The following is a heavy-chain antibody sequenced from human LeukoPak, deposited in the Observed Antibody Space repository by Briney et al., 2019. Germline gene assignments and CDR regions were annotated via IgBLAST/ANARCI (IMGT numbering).Heavy chain of an antibody. CDR3: ARGILRFLEWLSPYAFDI. CDR2: INHSGST. D-gene: IGHD3-3*01. J-gene: IGHJ3*02. V-gene: IGHV4-34*01. Sequence: SETLSLTCAVYGGSFSGYYWSWIRQPPGKGLEWIGEINHSGSTNYNPSLKSRVTIPVDTSKNQFSLKLSSVTAADTAVYYCARGILRFLEWLSPYAFDIWGQGTMVTVSS. CDR1: GGSFSGYY.